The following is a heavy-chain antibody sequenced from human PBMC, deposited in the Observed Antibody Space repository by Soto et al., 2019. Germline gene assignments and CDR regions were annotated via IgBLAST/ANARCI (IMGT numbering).Heavy chain of an antibody. V-gene: IGHV1-18*01. CDR1: VYTFTSYG. CDR2: INVYNGKT. CDR3: ARGPDPTYFDY. Sequence: ASVKVSCKASVYTFTSYGSIWVRQAPGQGLEWMGWINVYNGKTNYAQKFQARVTMTTDTSTNSVYMELRSLRSDDTAVYYCARGPDPTYFDYWGQGTLVTVSS. J-gene: IGHJ4*02.